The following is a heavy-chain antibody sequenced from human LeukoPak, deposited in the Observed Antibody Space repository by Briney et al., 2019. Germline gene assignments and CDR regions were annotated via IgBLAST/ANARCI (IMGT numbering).Heavy chain of an antibody. D-gene: IGHD3-22*01. CDR2: ISGSGPST. J-gene: IGHJ4*02. CDR3: ARRPTFYYDSSHYHYDY. V-gene: IGHV3-23*01. CDR1: GFTFSDYY. Sequence: GGSLRLSCAASGFTFSDYYMSWIRQAPGKGLEWASSISGSGPSTDYADSVKGRFTISRDKSKNTLYLQMNSLRAEDTAVYYCARRPTFYYDSSHYHYDYWGQGTLVTVSS.